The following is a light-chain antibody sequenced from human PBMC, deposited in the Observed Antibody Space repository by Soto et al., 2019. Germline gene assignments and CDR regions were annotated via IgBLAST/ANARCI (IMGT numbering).Light chain of an antibody. CDR3: NSYTSSNSCV. J-gene: IGLJ1*01. CDR1: SSDVGG. Sequence: QSALTQPASVSRSPGQSITISCTGTSSDVGGPRQSPQIMIYKVNNRPSGVSDRFSGSKSGNTASLTISGLQAEDEADYYCNSYTSSNSCVFGTGTKVTVL. V-gene: IGLV2-14*01. CDR2: KVN.